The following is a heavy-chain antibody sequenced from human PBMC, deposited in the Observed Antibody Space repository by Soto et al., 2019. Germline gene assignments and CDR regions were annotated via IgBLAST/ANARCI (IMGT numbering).Heavy chain of an antibody. D-gene: IGHD3-22*01. V-gene: IGHV1-69*13. CDR1: GGSFSSYA. Sequence: EASVKVSCKAPGGSFSSYAISWVRQAPGQGLEWMGGIIPIFGTANYAQKFQGRVTITADESTSTAYMELSSLRSEDTAVYYCARDRYYDSSGYSSYYYYYGMDVWGQGTTVTSP. CDR3: ARDRYYDSSGYSSYYYYYGMDV. CDR2: IIPIFGTA. J-gene: IGHJ6*02.